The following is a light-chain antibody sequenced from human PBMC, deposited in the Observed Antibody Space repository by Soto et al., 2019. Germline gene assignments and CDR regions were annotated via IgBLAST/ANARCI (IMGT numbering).Light chain of an antibody. V-gene: IGKV2-24*01. CDR1: QSLVHRDGDTY. J-gene: IGKJ1*01. Sequence: DIVLTQTPLSSPVTLGQPASISCRSSQSLVHRDGDTYLNWLQQRPGQPPRLLIYKVSNRFSGDPDIFSSSGAGTDFTMKIRRVEAEDVGVYYCMQATQLRTFGQGTKVEIK. CDR2: KVS. CDR3: MQATQLRT.